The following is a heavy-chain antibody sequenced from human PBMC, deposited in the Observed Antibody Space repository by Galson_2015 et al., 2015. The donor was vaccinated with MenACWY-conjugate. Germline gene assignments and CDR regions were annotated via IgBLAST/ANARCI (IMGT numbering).Heavy chain of an antibody. J-gene: IGHJ6*03. CDR1: GFSLDTSGMC. Sequence: PALVKPTQTLTLTCTFSGFSLDTSGMCVGWIRQPPGKALEWLARIDWDDHKYYTTSLKTRLTISTDTSKNQVVLTLTNMDPVDTATYYCARIRRDFWGGDALYYYYYMDVWGKGTTVTVSS. CDR2: IDWDDHK. V-gene: IGHV2-70*11. CDR3: ARIRRDFWGGDALYYYYYMDV. D-gene: IGHD3-3*01.